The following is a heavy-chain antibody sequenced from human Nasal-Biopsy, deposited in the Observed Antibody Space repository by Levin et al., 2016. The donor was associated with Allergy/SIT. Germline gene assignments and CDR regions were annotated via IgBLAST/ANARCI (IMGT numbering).Heavy chain of an antibody. Sequence: GESLKISCVASGFALSSYWMHWVRQVPGKGLVWVSSTDGSSPEYADSVKGRFTISRDNAKNTVYLDMNSLRAEDTAVYYCARGRYYLDYWGQGTLVTVSS. CDR2: TDGSSP. V-gene: IGHV3-74*01. CDR1: GFALSSYW. CDR3: ARGRYYLDY. J-gene: IGHJ4*02.